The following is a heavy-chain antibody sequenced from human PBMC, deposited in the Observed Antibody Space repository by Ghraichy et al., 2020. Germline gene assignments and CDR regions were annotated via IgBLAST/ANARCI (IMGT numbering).Heavy chain of an antibody. D-gene: IGHD3-10*02. Sequence: GGSLRLSCAVSGFTFSSYIMTWVRQAPGKGLEWVSTISASGDNTYYDASVRGRFTVSRDNSKNTLFLQMNSLRAEDTAVYFCAKDPKPDTTYVLFESWGQGTLVTVSS. J-gene: IGHJ4*02. V-gene: IGHV3-23*01. CDR2: ISASGDNT. CDR1: GFTFSSYI. CDR3: AKDPKPDTTYVLFES.